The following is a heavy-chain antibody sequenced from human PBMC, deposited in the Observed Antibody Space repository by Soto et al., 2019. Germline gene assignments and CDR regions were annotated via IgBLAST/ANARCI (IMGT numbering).Heavy chain of an antibody. CDR2: IIPIFGTA. Sequence: VQLVQSGAEVKKPGSSVKVSCKASGGTFSSYAISWVRQAPGQGLEWMGGIIPIFGTANYAQKFQGRGTITADESTSTAYMELGSLRSEDMAVYYCAGQDDYVWGSFGWFDPWGQGTLVTVSS. D-gene: IGHD3-16*01. CDR3: AGQDDYVWGSFGWFDP. V-gene: IGHV1-69*01. J-gene: IGHJ5*02. CDR1: GGTFSSYA.